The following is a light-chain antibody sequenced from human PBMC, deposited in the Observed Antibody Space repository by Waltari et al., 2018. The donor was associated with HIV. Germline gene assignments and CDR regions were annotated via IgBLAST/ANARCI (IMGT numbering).Light chain of an antibody. Sequence: SYELTQPPSMPVSPGQTANIPCSGAKLGNEYACWYQQKAGQSPVLVIFKDTRRPSGIPERFSGSTSGNTATLTISGALPADEGDYYCQAWDNSVVVFGGGTRLTVL. CDR2: KDT. CDR1: KLGNEY. J-gene: IGLJ2*01. CDR3: QAWDNSVVV. V-gene: IGLV3-1*01.